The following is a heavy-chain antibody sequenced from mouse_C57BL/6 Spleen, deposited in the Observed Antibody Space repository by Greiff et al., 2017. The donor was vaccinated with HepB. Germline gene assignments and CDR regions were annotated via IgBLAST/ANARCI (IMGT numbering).Heavy chain of an antibody. V-gene: IGHV1-22*01. CDR1: GYTFTDYN. Sequence: EVYLVESGPELVKPGASVKMSCKASGYTFTDYNMHWVKQSHGKSLEWIGYINPNNGGTSYNQKFKGKATLTVNKSSSTAYMELRSLTSEDSAVYYCARWYDPMDYWGQGTSVTVSS. CDR2: INPNNGGT. CDR3: ARWYDPMDY. J-gene: IGHJ4*01. D-gene: IGHD1-1*02.